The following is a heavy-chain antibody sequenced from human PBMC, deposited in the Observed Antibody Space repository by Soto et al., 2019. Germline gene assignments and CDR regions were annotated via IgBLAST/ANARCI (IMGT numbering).Heavy chain of an antibody. D-gene: IGHD1-1*01. CDR3: GRHYPIGNNFNYFDY. J-gene: IGHJ4*02. CDR1: DGSISNYY. CDR2: IFYTGST. V-gene: IGHV4-59*08. Sequence: PSELLSLTNTVFDGSISNYYCRCIRQPPGKGLEWIGYIFYTGSTNYNPSLKSRVTISVDTSKNQFSLKLSSVTAADTAVYYCGRHYPIGNNFNYFDYWGQGTLVTVSS.